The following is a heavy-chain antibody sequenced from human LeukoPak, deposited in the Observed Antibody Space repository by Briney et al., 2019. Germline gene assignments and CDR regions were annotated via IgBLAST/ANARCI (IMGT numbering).Heavy chain of an antibody. CDR2: VIGSGFTT. CDR3: AKGKGNSYFDY. V-gene: IGHV3-23*01. Sequence: GGSLRLSCAASGFTFSSSAMSWVRQAPGKGLEWVSSVIGSGFTTHYVDSVKGRFTISRDNSKNTLYLQMNSLRAEDTAVYYCAKGKGNSYFDYWGQGTLVTVSS. CDR1: GFTFSSSA. D-gene: IGHD2/OR15-2a*01. J-gene: IGHJ4*02.